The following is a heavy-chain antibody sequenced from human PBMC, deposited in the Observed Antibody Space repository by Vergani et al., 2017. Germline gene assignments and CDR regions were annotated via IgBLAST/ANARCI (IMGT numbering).Heavy chain of an antibody. CDR2: ISFDASNE. D-gene: IGHD6-13*01. Sequence: QVQLVESGGGVVRPGGSLRLTCAASGFSLITNAMHWVRQVPGKGLEWLAVISFDASNEEIAQSVKGRFTISRDNSKNTLYLQMYSLRAEDTALYYCVKDIAASGNYWYFDLWGRGTLVTVSS. J-gene: IGHJ2*01. V-gene: IGHV3-30*18. CDR1: GFSLITNA. CDR3: VKDIAASGNYWYFDL.